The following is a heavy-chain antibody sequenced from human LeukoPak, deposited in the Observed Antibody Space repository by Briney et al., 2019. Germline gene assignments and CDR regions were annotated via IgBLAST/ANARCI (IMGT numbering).Heavy chain of an antibody. V-gene: IGHV4-59*01. CDR1: GGSISSYY. CDR2: IYYSGST. CDR3: ARGEPGSFDY. D-gene: IGHD1-26*01. Sequence: SETLSLTCTVSGGSISSYYWSWIRQPPGKGLEWMGDIYYSGSTNYNPSLKSRVTISVDTSKNQFALKLSSVTAADTAVYYCARGEPGSFDYWGQGTLVTVSS. J-gene: IGHJ4*02.